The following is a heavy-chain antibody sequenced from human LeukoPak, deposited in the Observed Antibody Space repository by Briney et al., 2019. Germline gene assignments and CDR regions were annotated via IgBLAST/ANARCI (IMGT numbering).Heavy chain of an antibody. CDR3: ARGYIDSSGYSPRSSFDN. CDR1: GFTFDDYA. V-gene: IGHV3-9*01. CDR2: ISWNSGSI. Sequence: GGSLRLSCAASGFTFDDYAMHWVRQAPGKGLEWVSGISWNSGSIGYADSVKGRFTISRDNAKKSLFLQMNSLRADDTAVYYCARGYIDSSGYSPRSSFDNWGQGTLVTVSS. D-gene: IGHD3-22*01. J-gene: IGHJ4*02.